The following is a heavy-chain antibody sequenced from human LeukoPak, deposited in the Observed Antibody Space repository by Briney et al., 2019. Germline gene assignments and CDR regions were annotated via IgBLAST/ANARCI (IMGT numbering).Heavy chain of an antibody. D-gene: IGHD2-21*01. Sequence: GASVKVSCKASGYTLRRYYMHWVRQAPGQGLEWMGIINPTGGSTSYAQKFQGRVMMTSDMSTSTVYMELSSLRSDDTAVYFCAREGRAIGDPKDYFYYYYMDVWGKGTTVSVSS. V-gene: IGHV1-46*01. J-gene: IGHJ6*03. CDR2: INPTGGST. CDR1: GYTLRRYY. CDR3: AREGRAIGDPKDYFYYYYMDV.